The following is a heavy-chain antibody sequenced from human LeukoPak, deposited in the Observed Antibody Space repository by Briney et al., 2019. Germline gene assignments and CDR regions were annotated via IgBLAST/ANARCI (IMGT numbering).Heavy chain of an antibody. D-gene: IGHD6-19*01. V-gene: IGHV1-24*01. CDR3: ARVRLAVAGTGRIDY. Sequence: ASVKVSCKVSGYTLTELSMHWVRQAPGKGLEWMGGFDPEDGETIYAQKFQGRVTMTEDTSTDTAYMELSSLRSDDTAVYYCARVRLAVAGTGRIDYWGQGTLVTVSS. CDR1: GYTLTELS. J-gene: IGHJ4*02. CDR2: FDPEDGET.